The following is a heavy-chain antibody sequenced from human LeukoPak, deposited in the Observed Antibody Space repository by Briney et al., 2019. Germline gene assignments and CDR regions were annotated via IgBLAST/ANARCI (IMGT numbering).Heavy chain of an antibody. D-gene: IGHD4-17*01. Sequence: GGSLRLSCAASGFTFSSYWMHWVRQAPGKGLEWLSYISSSSTTIFYADSVKGRFTVSRDNDKSSLYLQMSSLSAEDTAFYYCARDSINFGDYFWYFDLWGRGTLVTVSS. CDR3: ARDSINFGDYFWYFDL. CDR1: GFTFSSYW. CDR2: ISSSSTTI. V-gene: IGHV3-48*01. J-gene: IGHJ2*01.